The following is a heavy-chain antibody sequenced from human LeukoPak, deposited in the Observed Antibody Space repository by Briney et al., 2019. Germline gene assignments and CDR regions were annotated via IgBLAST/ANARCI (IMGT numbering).Heavy chain of an antibody. V-gene: IGHV4-34*01. CDR2: INHSGST. CDR1: GGSFSGYY. CDR3: ARNAPTGGSGSHDAFDI. Sequence: SETLSLTCAVYGGSFSGYYWSWIRQPPGKGLEWIGEINHSGSTNYNPSLKSRVTISVDTSKNQFSLKLSSVTAADTAAYYCARNAPTGGSGSHDAFDIWGQGTMVTVSS. D-gene: IGHD3-10*01. J-gene: IGHJ3*02.